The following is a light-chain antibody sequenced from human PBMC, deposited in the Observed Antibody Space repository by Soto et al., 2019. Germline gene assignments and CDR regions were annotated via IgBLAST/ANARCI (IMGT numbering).Light chain of an antibody. CDR2: DAS. J-gene: IGKJ3*01. CDR3: QQYDNLPLP. CDR1: QDISNY. Sequence: DIQMTQSPSSLSASVGDRVTSTCQASQDISNYLNWYQQKPGKAPKLLIYDASNLETGVPSRFSGSGSGTDFTFTISSLQPEDIATYYCQQYDNLPLPFGPGTKVDIK. V-gene: IGKV1-33*01.